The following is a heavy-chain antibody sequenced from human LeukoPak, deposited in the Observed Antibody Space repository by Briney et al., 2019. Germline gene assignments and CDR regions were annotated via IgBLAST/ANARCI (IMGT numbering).Heavy chain of an antibody. CDR2: IYYRGST. D-gene: IGHD3-10*01. Sequence: SDTLSLTCTVSGLPINSYYWSWIPQPPGKALEGIEYIYYRGSTNYNPSLKSRVTISVDTSKNQFSLKLSSVTAADTAVYYCARRHQVSGYGMDVWGQGTTVTVSS. V-gene: IGHV4-59*07. J-gene: IGHJ6*02. CDR3: ARRHQVSGYGMDV. CDR1: GLPINSYY.